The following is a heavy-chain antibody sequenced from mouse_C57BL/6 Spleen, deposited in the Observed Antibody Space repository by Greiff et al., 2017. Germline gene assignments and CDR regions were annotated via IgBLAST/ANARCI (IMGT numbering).Heavy chain of an antibody. V-gene: IGHV1-31*01. D-gene: IGHD3-2*02. CDR1: GYSFTSYY. CDR2: IYPYNGVS. CDR3: ARVGLRLLSYAMDY. J-gene: IGHJ4*01. Sequence: SGPELVKPGASVKISCKASGYSFTSYYMHWVKQSHGNILDWIGYIYPYNGVSSYNQKFKGKATLTVDKSSSTAYMELRSLTSEDSAVYYCARVGLRLLSYAMDYWGQGTSVTVSS.